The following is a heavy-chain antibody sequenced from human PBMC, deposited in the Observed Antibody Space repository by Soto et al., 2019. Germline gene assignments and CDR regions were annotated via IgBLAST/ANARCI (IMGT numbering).Heavy chain of an antibody. CDR3: AKDRTTSGAIARFDP. Sequence: GGSLRLSCTTSGFTFSSYAMSWVRQAPGKGLEWVSSIGGSGGSTYYADSVKGRFTISRDNSRSTLYLQINSLTVDDTAVYYCAKDRTTSGAIARFDPWGQGTLVTVSS. J-gene: IGHJ5*02. V-gene: IGHV3-23*01. CDR1: GFTFSSYA. D-gene: IGHD1-1*01. CDR2: IGGSGGST.